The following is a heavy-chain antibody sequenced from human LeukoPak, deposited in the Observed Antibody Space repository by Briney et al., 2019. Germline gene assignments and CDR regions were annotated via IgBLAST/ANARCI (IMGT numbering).Heavy chain of an antibody. CDR3: AKSQGIAAAGTKADY. D-gene: IGHD6-13*01. Sequence: PGGSLRLSCAASGFTFSSYGMHWVRQAPGKGLEWVAFIRYDGSNKYYADSVKGRFTISRDNSKNTLYLQMNSLRAEDTAVYYCAKSQGIAAAGTKADYWGQGTLVTVSS. CDR2: IRYDGSNK. V-gene: IGHV3-30*02. CDR1: GFTFSSYG. J-gene: IGHJ4*02.